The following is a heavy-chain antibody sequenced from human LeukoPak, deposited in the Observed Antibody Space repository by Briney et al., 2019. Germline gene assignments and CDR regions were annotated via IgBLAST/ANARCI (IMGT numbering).Heavy chain of an antibody. V-gene: IGHV3-23*01. CDR1: GFTFSSFA. D-gene: IGHD3-10*01. Sequence: GGSPRLSCAASGFTFSSFAMSWVRQAPGKGLEWVSGISDSGGYTYYAGSVKGRFTISRDNSKNTLYLHMNSLRAEDTAVYYCAKLGNFASGSYSDWGQGTLVTVSS. CDR3: AKLGNFASGSYSD. J-gene: IGHJ4*02. CDR2: ISDSGGYT.